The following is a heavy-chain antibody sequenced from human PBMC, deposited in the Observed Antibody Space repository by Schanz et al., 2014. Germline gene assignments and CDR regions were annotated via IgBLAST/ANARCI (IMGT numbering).Heavy chain of an antibody. Sequence: EVQLVESGGGLVQPGGSLRLSCAASGFTFNDYWMHWVRQAPGKGLVWVSVIYSGGSTYYADSVKGRFTISRDNSKNTLYLQMNSLRAEDTAVYYCARGYSSSMDVWGQGTTVTVSS. J-gene: IGHJ6*02. CDR2: IYSGGST. CDR1: GFTFNDYW. V-gene: IGHV3-66*01. D-gene: IGHD6-6*01. CDR3: ARGYSSSMDV.